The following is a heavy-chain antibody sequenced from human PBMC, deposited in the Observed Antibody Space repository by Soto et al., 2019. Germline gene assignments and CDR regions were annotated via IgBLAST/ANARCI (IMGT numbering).Heavy chain of an antibody. D-gene: IGHD2-2*01. Sequence: PGGSLRLSCAASGFTFSSYAMHWVRQAPGKGLEWVAVISYDGSNKYYADSVKGRFTISRDNSKNTLYLQMNSLRAEDTAVYYCARDLVVVPAARFDYWSQGTLVTVSS. J-gene: IGHJ4*02. CDR1: GFTFSSYA. CDR2: ISYDGSNK. V-gene: IGHV3-30-3*01. CDR3: ARDLVVVPAARFDY.